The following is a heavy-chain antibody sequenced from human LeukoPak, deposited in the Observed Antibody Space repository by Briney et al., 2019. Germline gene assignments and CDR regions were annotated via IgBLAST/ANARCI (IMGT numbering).Heavy chain of an antibody. CDR3: ARYGPSASGRSLDY. CDR1: GFTFSSYA. D-gene: IGHD1-26*01. J-gene: IGHJ4*02. V-gene: IGHV3-23*01. CDR2: ISGSGGSR. Sequence: PGGSLRLSCTASGFTFSSYAMGWVRQAPGQGLEWVSAISGSGGSRSYADSVKGRFTISRDNSKSTLDLQMSRLRAEDTAVYYCARYGPSASGRSLDYWGQGTLVTISS.